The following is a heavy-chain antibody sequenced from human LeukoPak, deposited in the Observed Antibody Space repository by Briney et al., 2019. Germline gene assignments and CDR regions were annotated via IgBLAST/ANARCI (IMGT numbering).Heavy chain of an antibody. CDR2: IISIFVTA. CDR3: AAQYYYDSSGYYITPFDY. J-gene: IGHJ4*02. CDR1: LGTFSHYA. Sequence: ASVTVSFMSSLGTFSHYAISWVRQAPGQGLEWMGGIISIFVTANYAQKFQGRVTITADESTSTAYMELSSLRSENTAVYYCAAQYYYDSSGYYITPFDYWGQGTLVTVSS. V-gene: IGHV1-69*13. D-gene: IGHD3-22*01.